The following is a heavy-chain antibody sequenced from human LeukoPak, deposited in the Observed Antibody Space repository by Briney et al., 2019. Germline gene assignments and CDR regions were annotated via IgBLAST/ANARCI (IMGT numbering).Heavy chain of an antibody. Sequence: GASVKVSCKASGYTFTSYDINWVRQATGQGLERMGWMNPNSGNTGYAQKFQGRVTMTRNTSISTAYMELSSLGSEDTAVYYCARGARGYSYGYKVPDFDYWGQGTLVTVSS. CDR1: GYTFTSYD. V-gene: IGHV1-8*01. CDR2: MNPNSGNT. D-gene: IGHD5-18*01. J-gene: IGHJ4*02. CDR3: ARGARGYSYGYKVPDFDY.